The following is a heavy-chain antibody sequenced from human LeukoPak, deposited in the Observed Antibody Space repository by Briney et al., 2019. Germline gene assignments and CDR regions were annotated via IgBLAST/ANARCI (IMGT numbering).Heavy chain of an antibody. V-gene: IGHV1-2*02. Sequence: ASVKVSCKASGYTFTGYYMHWVRQAPGQGLEWMGWINPNSGGTNYAQKFQGRVNMTRDTSINTDYMELSRLRSDDTAVYYCAKEDSGSSIDYWGQGTLVTVSS. D-gene: IGHD1-26*01. CDR3: AKEDSGSSIDY. CDR1: GYTFTGYY. J-gene: IGHJ4*02. CDR2: INPNSGGT.